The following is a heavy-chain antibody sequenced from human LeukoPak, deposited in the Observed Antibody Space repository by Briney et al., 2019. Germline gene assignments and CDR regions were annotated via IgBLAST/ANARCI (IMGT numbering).Heavy chain of an antibody. CDR1: GFTFSSYG. Sequence: GGSLRLSCAASGFTFSSYGMHWVRQAPGKGLEWVAFIRYDGSNKYYADSVKGRFTISRDNSKNTLYLQMNCLRAEDTAVYYCAKDSVTGDSEYFQHWGQGTLVTVSS. V-gene: IGHV3-30*02. D-gene: IGHD2-21*02. J-gene: IGHJ1*01. CDR3: AKDSVTGDSEYFQH. CDR2: IRYDGSNK.